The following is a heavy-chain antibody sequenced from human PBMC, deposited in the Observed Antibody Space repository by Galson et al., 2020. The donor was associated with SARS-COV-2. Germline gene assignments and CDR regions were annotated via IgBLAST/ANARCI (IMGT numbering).Heavy chain of an antibody. V-gene: IGHV3-53*01. CDR1: GLSVSSNY. CDR2: IYSGGST. Sequence: LSLTCAASGLSVSSNYMSWVRQAPGKGLEWVSIIYSGGSTYYADSVEGRFTISRDNSKNTLYLQMNSLRVEDTAVYYCARDLYYYGMDVWGQGTTVTVSS. CDR3: ARDLYYYGMDV. J-gene: IGHJ6*02.